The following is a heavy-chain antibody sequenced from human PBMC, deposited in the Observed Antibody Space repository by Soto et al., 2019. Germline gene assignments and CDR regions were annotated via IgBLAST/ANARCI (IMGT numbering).Heavy chain of an antibody. Sequence: VHLVQSGAEVKKPGASVKVSCKASGYVFTSYGFNWVRQAPGQGLECVGWISAENGNTNYAQKVQGRVTMTTDTSTTTAYMELRSLRSDDTAVYYCARNHCSGTNCYSLVDYWGQGTLVTVSS. CDR1: GYVFTSYG. J-gene: IGHJ4*02. V-gene: IGHV1-18*04. D-gene: IGHD2-2*02. CDR3: ARNHCSGTNCYSLVDY. CDR2: ISAENGNT.